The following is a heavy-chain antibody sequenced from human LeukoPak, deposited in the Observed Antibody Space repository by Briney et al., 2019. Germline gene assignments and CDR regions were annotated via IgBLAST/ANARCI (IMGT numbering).Heavy chain of an antibody. CDR3: ARDLYSGSGSYYGGELVY. Sequence: SQTLSPTCAISGDSVSSKSAAWNWIRQSPSRGLEWLGRTYYRSKWSSGYAESVKSRLTISPDTSKNQFSLQLRSVTPEDTAVYYCARDLYSGSGSYYGGELVYWGQGTLVTVSS. CDR1: GDSVSSKSAA. V-gene: IGHV6-1*01. J-gene: IGHJ4*02. D-gene: IGHD3-10*01. CDR2: TYYRSKWSS.